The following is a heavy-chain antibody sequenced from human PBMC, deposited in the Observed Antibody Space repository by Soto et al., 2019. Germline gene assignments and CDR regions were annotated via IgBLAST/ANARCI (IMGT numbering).Heavy chain of an antibody. J-gene: IGHJ4*02. V-gene: IGHV1-3*01. D-gene: IGHD5-18*01. CDR1: RYAFASFA. CDR2: INAGNGNT. CDR3: TRGSEPAYSNSYINADY. Sequence: ASVKASWKDSRYAFASFAIHWARQAPGQRPEWMGWINAGNGNTQYSQKLQGRATIYRDTSANTAYMEMSGLTFEDTAVYYCTRGSEPAYSNSYINADYWGQATPVTVSS.